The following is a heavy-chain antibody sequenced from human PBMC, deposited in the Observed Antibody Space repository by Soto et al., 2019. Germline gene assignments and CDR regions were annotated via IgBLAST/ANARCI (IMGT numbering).Heavy chain of an antibody. J-gene: IGHJ5*02. CDR3: AKEGRSDYIWGSYRYHNWFDP. V-gene: IGHV3-9*01. CDR1: GFTFDDYA. Sequence: EVQLVESGGGLVQPGRSLRLSCAASGFTFDDYAMHWVRQAPGKGLEWVSGISWNSGSIGYADSVKGRFTLSRDNAKNSLYLQMNSLRAEDTALYYCAKEGRSDYIWGSYRYHNWFDPWGQGTLVTVSS. D-gene: IGHD3-16*02. CDR2: ISWNSGSI.